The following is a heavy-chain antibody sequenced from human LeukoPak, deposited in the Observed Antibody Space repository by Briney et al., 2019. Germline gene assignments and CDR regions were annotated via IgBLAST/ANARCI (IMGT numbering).Heavy chain of an antibody. CDR2: ISSSGSTI. V-gene: IGHV3-11*01. Sequence: GGSLRLSCAASGFTFSDYYMSWIRQAPGKGLEWVSYISSSGSTIYYADSVKGRFTISRDNSKNTLYLQMNSLRAEDTAVYYCAKDLDYYDSSGYYLGYWGQGTLVTVSS. J-gene: IGHJ4*02. D-gene: IGHD3-22*01. CDR1: GFTFSDYY. CDR3: AKDLDYYDSSGYYLGY.